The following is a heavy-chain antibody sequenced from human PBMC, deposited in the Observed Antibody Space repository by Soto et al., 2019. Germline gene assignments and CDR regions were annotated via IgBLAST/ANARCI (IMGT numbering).Heavy chain of an antibody. Sequence: RASETLSLTCAVYGGSFSGYYWSWIRQPPGKGLEWIGEINHSGSTNYNPSLKSRVTISVDTSKNQFSLKLSSVTAADTAVYCCAREKDRRCSSTSCYYYYYGMDVWGQGTTVTVSS. V-gene: IGHV4-34*01. D-gene: IGHD2-2*01. CDR2: INHSGST. J-gene: IGHJ6*02. CDR1: GGSFSGYY. CDR3: AREKDRRCSSTSCYYYYYGMDV.